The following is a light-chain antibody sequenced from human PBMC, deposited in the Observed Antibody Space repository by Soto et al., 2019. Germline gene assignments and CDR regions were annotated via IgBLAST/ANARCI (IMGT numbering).Light chain of an antibody. CDR3: SAWDDSLNGVV. CDR1: SSNIGSNT. V-gene: IGLV1-44*01. J-gene: IGLJ2*01. Sequence: QSVLTQPPSASGTPGQRVTISCSGSSSNIGSNTVNWYQQLPGTAPKLLIYSNNQRPSGVPDRFSGSKYCTSAALAISGLQSEDEAEYYCSAWDDSLNGVVFGGGTKLTVL. CDR2: SNN.